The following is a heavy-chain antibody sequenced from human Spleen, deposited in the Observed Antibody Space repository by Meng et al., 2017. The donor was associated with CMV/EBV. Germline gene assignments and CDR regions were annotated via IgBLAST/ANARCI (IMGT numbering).Heavy chain of an antibody. CDR2: INPSDGSI. Sequence: ASVKVSCKASGYTFTRYYIHWVRQAPGQGLEWMGIINPSDGSISYSQKFQGRVTMTRDTSTSTVYMELSSLRSEDTALYFCARDIVAVPAAPFYYFDYWGQGTLVTVSS. CDR3: ARDIVAVPAAPFYYFDY. D-gene: IGHD2-2*01. V-gene: IGHV1-46*01. CDR1: GYTFTRYY. J-gene: IGHJ4*02.